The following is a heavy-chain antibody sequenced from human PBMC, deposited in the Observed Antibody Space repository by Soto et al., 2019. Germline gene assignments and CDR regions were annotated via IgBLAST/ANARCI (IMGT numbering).Heavy chain of an antibody. Sequence: GGSLRLSCAASGFTFSSYSMNWVRQAPGKGLEWVSSISSSSSYIYYADSVKGRFTSSRDNAKNSLYLQMNSLRADDTAVYYCASLQESSIAARPPQYNWNDDYWGQGTLVTVSS. CDR3: ASLQESSIAARPPQYNWNDDY. D-gene: IGHD1-20*01. J-gene: IGHJ4*02. CDR1: GFTFSSYS. CDR2: ISSSSSYI. V-gene: IGHV3-21*01.